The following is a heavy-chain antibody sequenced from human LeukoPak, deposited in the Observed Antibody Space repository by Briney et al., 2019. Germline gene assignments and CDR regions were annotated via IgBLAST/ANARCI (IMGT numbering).Heavy chain of an antibody. CDR2: IYYSGGN. CDR1: GGSIISTNYY. J-gene: IGHJ4*02. D-gene: IGHD3-22*01. CDR3: ARETRRTRYDTSGYYDY. V-gene: IGHV4-39*01. Sequence: SETLSLTCTVSGGSIISTNYYWGWIRQPPGKGLEWIGSIYYSGGNYYNPSLKSRVTISVDTSKIQFSLKLSSLTASDTAVCDCARETRRTRYDTSGYYDYWGPGTLFTVSS.